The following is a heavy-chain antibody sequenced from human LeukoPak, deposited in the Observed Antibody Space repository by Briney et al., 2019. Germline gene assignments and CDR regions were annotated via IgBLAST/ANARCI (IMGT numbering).Heavy chain of an antibody. CDR2: ISSTSAYI. V-gene: IGHV3-21*01. D-gene: IGHD6-19*01. CDR1: GFALRSYT. CDR3: ARVAVAGPTGWFDS. J-gene: IGHJ5*01. Sequence: GGSLRLSCAASGFALRSYTVTWVRQAPGKGLEWVSSISSTSAYIYYAASVKGRFSISRDNVDNVVHLQMSSLRNEDTAFYYCARVAVAGPTGWFDSWGQGTLVTVSS.